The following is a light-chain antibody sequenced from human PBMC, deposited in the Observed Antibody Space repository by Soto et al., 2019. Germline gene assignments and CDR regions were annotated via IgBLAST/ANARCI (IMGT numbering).Light chain of an antibody. V-gene: IGKV1-8*01. CDR3: QQYYSYPPY. J-gene: IGKJ4*01. CDR1: QGISSY. Sequence: AIRMTQSPSSLSASTGDRVTITCRASQGISSYLAWYQQKPGKAPKLLIYAASTLQSGVPSRFSGSGSGTDFTLTISSLQSEDFATYYCQQYYSYPPYFGGGNKVEIK. CDR2: AAS.